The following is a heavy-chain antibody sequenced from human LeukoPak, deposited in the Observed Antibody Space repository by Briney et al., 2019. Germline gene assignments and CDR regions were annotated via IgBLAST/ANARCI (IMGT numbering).Heavy chain of an antibody. V-gene: IGHV3-11*01. Sequence: GGSLRLSCAASGFTFSDYYMSWIRQAPGKGLEWVSYISSSGSTIYYADSVKGRFTISRDNAKNSLYLQMNSLRAEDTAVYYCARVLYCSGGSCYSNYYGMDVWGQGTTVTVSS. J-gene: IGHJ6*02. CDR3: ARVLYCSGGSCYSNYYGMDV. D-gene: IGHD2-15*01. CDR1: GFTFSDYY. CDR2: ISSSGSTI.